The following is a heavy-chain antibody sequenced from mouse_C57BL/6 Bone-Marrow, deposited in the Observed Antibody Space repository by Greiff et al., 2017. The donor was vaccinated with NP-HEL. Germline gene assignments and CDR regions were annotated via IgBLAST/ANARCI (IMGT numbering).Heavy chain of an antibody. J-gene: IGHJ3*01. D-gene: IGHD3-2*02. CDR2: IDPENGDT. Sequence: EVQLQQSGAELVRPGASVKLSCTASGFNIKDDYMHWVKQRPEQGLEWIGWIDPENGDTEYASKFQGKATITADTSSNTAYLQLSSLTSEDTAVYYCTTSSSGPWFAYWGQGTLVTVSA. V-gene: IGHV14-4*01. CDR3: TTSSSGPWFAY. CDR1: GFNIKDDY.